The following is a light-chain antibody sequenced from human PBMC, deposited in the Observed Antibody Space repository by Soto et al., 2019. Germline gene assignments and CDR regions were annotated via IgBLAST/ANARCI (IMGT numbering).Light chain of an antibody. CDR2: DAS. J-gene: IGKJ2*01. CDR3: QQYGNSPET. Sequence: EIVLTQSPGTLSLSPGERATLSCRASQSMTSSYLAWYQQKAGQAPRLLIYDASSRATGIPDRFSGSGSGTDFTLTISRLEPEDFAVYYCQQYGNSPETFGQGTKLEIK. V-gene: IGKV3-20*01. CDR1: QSMTSSY.